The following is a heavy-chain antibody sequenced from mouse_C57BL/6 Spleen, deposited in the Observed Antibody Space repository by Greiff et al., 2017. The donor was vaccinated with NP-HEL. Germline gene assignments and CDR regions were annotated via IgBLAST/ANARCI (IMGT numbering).Heavy chain of an antibody. V-gene: IGHV1-52*01. CDR1: GYTFTSYW. D-gene: IGHD1-1*01. J-gene: IGHJ2*01. Sequence: QVQLQQPGAELVRPGSSVKLSCKASGYTFTSYWMHWVKQRPIQGLEWIGNIDPSDSETHYNQKFKDKATLTVDKSSSTAYMQLSSLTSEDSAVYYCAREVTTVVAGFDYWGQGTTLTVSS. CDR2: IDPSDSET. CDR3: AREVTTVVAGFDY.